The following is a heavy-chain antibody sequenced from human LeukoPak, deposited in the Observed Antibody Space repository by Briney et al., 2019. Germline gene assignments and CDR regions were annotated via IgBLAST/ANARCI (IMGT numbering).Heavy chain of an antibody. CDR1: GYSFTTYW. D-gene: IGHD2-2*01. Sequence: GESLRISCEGSGYSFTTYWIAWVRQMPGKGLEWMGIIYSDDSDTKYSPSFQGQVTIPIDKSIRTAYLQWSSLKASDTAVYYSARTYCSTKACLYFDFWGQGTLVTVSS. CDR2: IYSDDSDT. V-gene: IGHV5-51*01. CDR3: ARTYCSTKACLYFDF. J-gene: IGHJ4*02.